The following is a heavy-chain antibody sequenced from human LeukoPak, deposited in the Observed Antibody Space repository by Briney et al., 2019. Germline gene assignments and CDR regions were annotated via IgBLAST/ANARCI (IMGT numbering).Heavy chain of an antibody. CDR3: ARGSCTSCLLGDAFDI. V-gene: IGHV1-69*01. J-gene: IGHJ3*02. D-gene: IGHD2-2*01. Sequence: GSSVKVPYKGSGGTFSSYAISWVRQAPGQGLEWMGGIIPIFGTANYSQKFQGRVTITADESTSTAYMELSSLRSEDTAVYYCARGSCTSCLLGDAFDIWGQGTMVTVSS. CDR2: IIPIFGTA. CDR1: GGTFSSYA.